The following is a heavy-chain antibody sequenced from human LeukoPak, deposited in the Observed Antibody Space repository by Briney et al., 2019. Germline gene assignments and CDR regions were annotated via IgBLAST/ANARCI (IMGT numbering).Heavy chain of an antibody. CDR3: ARDRDYSESGGYYDY. CDR2: ISYSGST. CDR1: GDSISNGDYY. Sequence: PSQTLSLTCTVSGDSISNGDYYWSWIRQPPGKGLEWIGYISYSGSTYHNPSLKSRVTISVDTSKNQSSLKLSSVTAADTAVYYCARDRDYSESGGYYDYWGQGTLVTVSS. J-gene: IGHJ4*02. D-gene: IGHD3-22*01. V-gene: IGHV4-30-4*01.